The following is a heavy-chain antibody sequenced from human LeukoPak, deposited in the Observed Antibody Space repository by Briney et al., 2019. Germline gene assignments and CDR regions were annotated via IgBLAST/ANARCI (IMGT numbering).Heavy chain of an antibody. CDR2: ISGSGGST. J-gene: IGHJ4*02. D-gene: IGHD3-22*01. CDR3: AKDRQDYYDSSGYPTPFY. CDR1: GFTFSSYA. Sequence: QPGGSLRLSCAASGFTFSSYAMSWVRQAPGKGLEWVSAISGSGGSTYYADSVKGRFTISRDNSKNTLYLQMNSLRAEDTAVYYCAKDRQDYYDSSGYPTPFYWGQGTLVTVSS. V-gene: IGHV3-23*01.